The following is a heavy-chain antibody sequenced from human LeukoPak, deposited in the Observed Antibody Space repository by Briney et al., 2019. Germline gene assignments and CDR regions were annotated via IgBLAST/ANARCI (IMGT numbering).Heavy chain of an antibody. CDR3: ARIIAAAGREYFDY. J-gene: IGHJ4*02. CDR1: SGSFSGYC. D-gene: IGHD6-13*01. V-gene: IGHV4-59*01. CDR2: IYYGGST. Sequence: PSETLSLTCAVYSGSFSGYCWSWIRQPPGKGLEWIGYIYYGGSTNYNPSLKSRVTISVDTSKNQFSLKLSSVTAADTAVYYCARIIAAAGREYFDYWGQGTLVTVSS.